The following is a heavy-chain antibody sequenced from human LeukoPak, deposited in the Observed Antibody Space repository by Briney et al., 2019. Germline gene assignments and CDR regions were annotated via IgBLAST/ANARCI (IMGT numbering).Heavy chain of an antibody. D-gene: IGHD2-15*01. CDR1: GGPISSGDYY. J-gene: IGHJ4*02. CDR2: IYYSGST. CDR3: ASVEDIVVVVAH. V-gene: IGHV4-30-4*08. Sequence: SQTLSLTCTVSGGPISSGDYYWSWIRQPPGKGLEWIGYIYYSGSTYYNPSLKSRVTISVDTSKNQFSLKLSSVTAADTAVYYCASVEDIVVVVAHWGQGTLVTVSS.